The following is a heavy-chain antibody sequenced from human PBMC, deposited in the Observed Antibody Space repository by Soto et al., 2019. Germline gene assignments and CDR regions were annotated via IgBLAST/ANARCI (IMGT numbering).Heavy chain of an antibody. CDR3: ARMVYANFGGPHFDY. CDR1: GFTFSDYY. D-gene: IGHD2-8*01. CDR2: ISSSGSTI. Sequence: GGSLRFSCAASGFTFSDYYMSWIRQAPGKGLEWVSYISSSGSTIYYADSVKGRFTISRDNAKNSLYLQMNSLRAEDTAVYYCARMVYANFGGPHFDYWGQGTLVTVSS. V-gene: IGHV3-11*01. J-gene: IGHJ4*02.